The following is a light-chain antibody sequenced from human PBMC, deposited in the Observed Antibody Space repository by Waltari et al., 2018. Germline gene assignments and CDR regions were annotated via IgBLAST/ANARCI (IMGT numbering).Light chain of an antibody. CDR1: QSVSSY. V-gene: IGKV3-20*01. Sequence: EIVLTQSPGTLSSSPGATATLSCRASQSVSSYVAWYQQKPGQAPRRLIYGGSGRATGIPDTFRGSGDGTDFTLTISRLEPEDFAVYFCQQYGGAPYTFGQGTKLEI. CDR3: QQYGGAPYT. CDR2: GGS. J-gene: IGKJ2*01.